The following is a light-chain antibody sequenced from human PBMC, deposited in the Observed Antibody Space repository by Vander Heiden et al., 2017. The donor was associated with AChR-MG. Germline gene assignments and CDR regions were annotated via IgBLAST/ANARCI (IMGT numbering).Light chain of an antibody. V-gene: IGKV3-15*01. Sequence: IVITQSPATLSVSPGERATLSCRASQSVSSNLAWYQQKPGQAPRLIIDGAATRPTGIPARFSGSGSGTEFTLTISSLQSEDFAVYYCQQYNDWPFTFGPGTKVDIK. CDR3: QQYNDWPFT. CDR1: QSVSSN. J-gene: IGKJ3*01. CDR2: GAA.